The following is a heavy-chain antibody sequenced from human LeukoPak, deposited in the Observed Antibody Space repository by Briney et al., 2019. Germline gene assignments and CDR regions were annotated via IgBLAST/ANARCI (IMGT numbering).Heavy chain of an antibody. V-gene: IGHV4-39*01. CDR2: IYYSGST. CDR1: GGSSSSSSYY. J-gene: IGHJ3*02. CDR3: ARQGPYYDFWSGYYGAFDI. Sequence: SETLSLTSTVSGGSSSSSSYYWGWIRQPPGKGLEWIGSIYYSGSTYYNPSLKSRVTISVDTSKNQFSLKLSSVTAADTAVYYCARQGPYYDFWSGYYGAFDIWGQGTMVTVSS. D-gene: IGHD3-3*01.